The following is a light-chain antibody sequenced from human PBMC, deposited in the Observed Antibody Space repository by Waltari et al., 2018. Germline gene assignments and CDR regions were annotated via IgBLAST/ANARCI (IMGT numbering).Light chain of an antibody. CDR1: ALPRQF. CDR3: QSADASGTYKL. Sequence: SSELTQPPSVSVSPGQTARITCSGDALPRQFASWYQQKPGQAPVIVIYKDNGRPTENPERCSGSSSGTTVTLTISGVQAEDEADYYCQSADASGTYKLFGGGTKLTVL. J-gene: IGLJ2*01. V-gene: IGLV3-25*03. CDR2: KDN.